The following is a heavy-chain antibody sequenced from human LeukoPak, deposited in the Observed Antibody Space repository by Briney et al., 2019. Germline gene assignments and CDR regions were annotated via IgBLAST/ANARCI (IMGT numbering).Heavy chain of an antibody. V-gene: IGHV3-23*01. J-gene: IGHJ4*02. CDR3: ATIWGGYYDY. D-gene: IGHD3-3*01. Sequence: GGSLRLSCAASGFTFNKYVVSWVRQAPGKGLEWVSSISGSGNDTYYADSVKGRFTISRDNSKNTLYLQMNSLRAEDTAVYYCATIWGGYYDYWGQGTLVTVSS. CDR2: ISGSGNDT. CDR1: GFTFNKYV.